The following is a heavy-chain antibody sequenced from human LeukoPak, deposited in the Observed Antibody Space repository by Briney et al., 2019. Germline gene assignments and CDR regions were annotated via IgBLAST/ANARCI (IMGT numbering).Heavy chain of an antibody. Sequence: PSETLSLTCTVSGGSISSYYWGWIRQPPGKGLEWIGSIYYSGSTYYNPSLKSRVTISVDTSKNQFSLKLSSVTAADTAVYYCARTELGIDAFDIWGQGTMVTVSS. J-gene: IGHJ3*02. D-gene: IGHD7-27*01. V-gene: IGHV4-39*01. CDR2: IYYSGST. CDR1: GGSISSYY. CDR3: ARTELGIDAFDI.